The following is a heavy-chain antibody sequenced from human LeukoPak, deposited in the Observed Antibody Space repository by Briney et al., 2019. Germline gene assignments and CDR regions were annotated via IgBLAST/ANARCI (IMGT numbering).Heavy chain of an antibody. CDR2: IIPIFGTA. CDR3: ASTSRGTHYYDSSGYYGY. J-gene: IGHJ4*02. V-gene: IGHV1-69*05. Sequence: SVKVSCKASGGTFSSYAISWVRQAPGKGLEWMGRIIPIFGTANYAQKFQGRVTITTDESTSTAYMELSSLRSEDTAVYYCASTSRGTHYYDSSGYYGYWGQGTLVTVSS. CDR1: GGTFSSYA. D-gene: IGHD3-22*01.